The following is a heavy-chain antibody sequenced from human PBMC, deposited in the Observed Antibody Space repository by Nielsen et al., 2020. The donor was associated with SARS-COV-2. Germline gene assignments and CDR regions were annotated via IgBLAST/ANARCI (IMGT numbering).Heavy chain of an antibody. CDR1: GFTFDDYA. CDR2: ISWNSGSI. CDR3: ARDQGAAFDI. V-gene: IGHV3-9*01. Sequence: SLKISCAASGFTFDDYAMHWVRQAPGKGLEWVSGISWNSGSIGYADSVKGRFTISRDNSKNTLYLQMNSLRAEDTAVYYCARDQGAAFDIWGQGTMVTVSS. J-gene: IGHJ3*02.